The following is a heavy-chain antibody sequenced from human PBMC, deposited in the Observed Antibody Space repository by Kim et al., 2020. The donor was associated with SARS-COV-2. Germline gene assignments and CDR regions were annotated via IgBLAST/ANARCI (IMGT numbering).Heavy chain of an antibody. CDR3: ARQLRWQGHFDY. J-gene: IGHJ4*02. CDR2: IYYSGST. Sequence: SETLSLTCTVSGGSISSSSYYWGWIRQPPGKGLEWIGSIYYSGSTYYNPSLKSRVTISVDTSKNQFSLKLSSVTAADTAVYYCARQLRWQGHFDYWGQGTLVTVSS. V-gene: IGHV4-39*01. CDR1: GGSISSSSYY. D-gene: IGHD4-17*01.